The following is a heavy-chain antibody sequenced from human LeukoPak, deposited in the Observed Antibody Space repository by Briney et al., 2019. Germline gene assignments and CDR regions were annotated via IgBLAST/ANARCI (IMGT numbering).Heavy chain of an antibody. D-gene: IGHD5-18*01. Sequence: SVKVSCKASGATFSSYTISWVRQAPGQGLEWMGRIIPIFGTANYAQKFQGRVTITTDESTSTAYMELSSLRSEDTAVYYCARSPHYVWSGYSYGETLFDYWGQGTLVTVSS. V-gene: IGHV1-69*05. CDR2: IIPIFGTA. CDR1: GATFSSYT. CDR3: ARSPHYVWSGYSYGETLFDY. J-gene: IGHJ4*02.